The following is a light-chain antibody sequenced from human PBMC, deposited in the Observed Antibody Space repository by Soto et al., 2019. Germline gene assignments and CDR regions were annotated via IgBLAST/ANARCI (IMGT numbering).Light chain of an antibody. V-gene: IGKV3-11*01. J-gene: IGKJ1*01. Sequence: EIVLTQSPAILSMSPGERATLSCRASQSVSSYFAWYQQKPGQAPRLLIYDASNRATGDPARFSGGGSGTDFTLTISSLEPEDFAVYYCQQRRYWPVTFGQGTKVEIK. CDR2: DAS. CDR3: QQRRYWPVT. CDR1: QSVSSY.